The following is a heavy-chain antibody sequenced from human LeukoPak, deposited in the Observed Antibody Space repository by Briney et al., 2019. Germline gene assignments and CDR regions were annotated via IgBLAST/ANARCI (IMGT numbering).Heavy chain of an antibody. Sequence: SETLSLTCNVSGDSISSYYWGWIRQPPGKGLEWIGYIYYSGSTNYNPSLKSRVTISVDTSKNQFSLKLSSVTAADTAVYYCARDYILTGFDIWGQGTMVTVSS. J-gene: IGHJ3*02. CDR1: GDSISSYY. CDR2: IYYSGST. CDR3: ARDYILTGFDI. V-gene: IGHV4-59*01. D-gene: IGHD3-9*01.